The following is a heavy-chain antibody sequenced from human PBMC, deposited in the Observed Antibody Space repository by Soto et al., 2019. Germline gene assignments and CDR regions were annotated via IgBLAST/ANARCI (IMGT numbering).Heavy chain of an antibody. CDR3: ARDLKEYCSSTSCYLGMDV. CDR2: ISYDGSNK. J-gene: IGHJ6*02. V-gene: IGHV3-30-3*01. Sequence: GRSLRLSCAASGFTFSSYAMHGVRQAPGKGLEWVAVISYDGSNKYYADSVKGRFTISRDNSKNTLYLQMNSLRAEDTAVYYCARDLKEYCSSTSCYLGMDVWGQGTTVTVSS. D-gene: IGHD2-2*01. CDR1: GFTFSSYA.